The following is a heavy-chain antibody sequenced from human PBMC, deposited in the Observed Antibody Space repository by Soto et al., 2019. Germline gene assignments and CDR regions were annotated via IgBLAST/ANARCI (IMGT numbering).Heavy chain of an antibody. CDR2: ISYDGSNK. D-gene: IGHD3-22*01. J-gene: IGHJ4*02. CDR1: GFTFSSYG. CDR3: AKDVIESYYYDSSGRHRGYPDY. Sequence: QVPLVESGGGVVQPGRSLRLSCAASGFTFSSYGMHWVRQAPGKGLEWVAVISYDGSNKYYADSVKGRFTISRDNSKNTLYLQMNSLRAEDTAVYYCAKDVIESYYYDSSGRHRGYPDYWGQGTLVTVSS. V-gene: IGHV3-30*18.